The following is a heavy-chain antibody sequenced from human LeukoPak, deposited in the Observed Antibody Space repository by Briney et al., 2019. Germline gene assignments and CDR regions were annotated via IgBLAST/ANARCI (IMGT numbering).Heavy chain of an antibody. J-gene: IGHJ4*02. CDR3: ARSHSMAGLVLYYFDY. CDR2: INHSGST. CDR1: GGSFSGYY. V-gene: IGHV4-34*01. D-gene: IGHD3/OR15-3a*01. Sequence: SETLSLTCAVYGGSFSGYYWSWIRQPPGKGLEWIGEINHSGSTNYNPSLKSRVTISVDTSKNQFSLKLSSVTAADTAVYYCARSHSMAGLVLYYFDYWGQGTLVTVSS.